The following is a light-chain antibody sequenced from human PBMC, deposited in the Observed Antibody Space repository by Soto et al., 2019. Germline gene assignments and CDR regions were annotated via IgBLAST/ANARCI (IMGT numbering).Light chain of an antibody. Sequence: DIQMTQSPSTLSAFVGDRVTITCRASQFMSNWVVWYQQKSGKAPHLLIYEASTLVTGVPSRFSGSGSGTEFNLTISSLQPDDSATYFCQQSHVYTPLTSGGGTKVQIK. J-gene: IGKJ4*01. CDR2: EAS. CDR1: QFMSNW. V-gene: IGKV1-5*03. CDR3: QQSHVYTPLT.